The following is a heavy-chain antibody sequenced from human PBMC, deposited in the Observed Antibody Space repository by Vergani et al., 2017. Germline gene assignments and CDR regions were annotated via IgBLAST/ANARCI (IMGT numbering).Heavy chain of an antibody. CDR3: ARGSQYSGGYSNWFDP. V-gene: IGHV1-69*04. J-gene: IGHJ5*02. CDR2: IIPILGIA. D-gene: IGHD1-26*01. CDR1: GGTFSSYA. Sequence: QVQLVQSGAEVKKPGSSVKVSCKASGGTFSSYAISWVRQAPGQGLEWMGRIIPILGIANYAQKFQGRVTITADKSTSTAYMELSSLRSEDTAVYYCARGSQYSGGYSNWFDPWGQGTLVTVSS.